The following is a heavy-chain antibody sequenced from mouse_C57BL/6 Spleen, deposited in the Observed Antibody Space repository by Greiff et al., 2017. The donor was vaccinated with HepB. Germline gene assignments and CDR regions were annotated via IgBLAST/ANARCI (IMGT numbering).Heavy chain of an antibody. CDR3: ARWDYYYAMDY. CDR1: GYSFTGYY. D-gene: IGHD2-4*01. CDR2: INPSTGGT. V-gene: IGHV1-43*01. Sequence: EVQLQQSGPELVKPGASVKISCKASGYSFTGYYMHWVKQSSEKSLEWIGEINPSTGGTSYNQKFKGKATLTVDKSSSTAYMQLKSLTSEDSAVYYCARWDYYYAMDYWGQGTSVTVSS. J-gene: IGHJ4*01.